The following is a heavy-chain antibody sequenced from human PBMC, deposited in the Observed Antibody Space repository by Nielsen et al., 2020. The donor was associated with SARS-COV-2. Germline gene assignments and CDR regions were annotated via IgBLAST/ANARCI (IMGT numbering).Heavy chain of an antibody. J-gene: IGHJ4*02. V-gene: IGHV3-43*01. CDR3: AAPRAAMLY. Sequence: GESLKISCAASGFTFDDYTMHWVRQAPGKGLEWVSLISWDGGSTYYADSVKGRFTISRDNAKNSLYLQMNSLRAEDTAVYYCAAPRAAMLYWGQGTLVTVSS. CDR2: ISWDGGST. CDR1: GFTFDDYT. D-gene: IGHD5-18*01.